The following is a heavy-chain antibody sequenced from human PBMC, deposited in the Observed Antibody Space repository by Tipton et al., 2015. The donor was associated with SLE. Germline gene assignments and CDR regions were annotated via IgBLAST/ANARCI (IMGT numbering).Heavy chain of an antibody. J-gene: IGHJ3*02. Sequence: TLSLTCTVSGGSISSHYWSWIRQPPGRGLEWIGYIYYSGSTNYNPSLKSRVTISVDTSKNQFSLKLSSVTAAATAVYYCASLEGYYAFWSGYYAFDIWGQGTMADVS. CDR2: IYYSGST. V-gene: IGHV4-59*11. CDR1: GGSISSHY. CDR3: ASLEGYYAFWSGYYAFDI. D-gene: IGHD3-3*01.